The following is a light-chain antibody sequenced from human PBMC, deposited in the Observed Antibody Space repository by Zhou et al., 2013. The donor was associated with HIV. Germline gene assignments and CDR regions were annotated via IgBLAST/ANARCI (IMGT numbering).Light chain of an antibody. CDR3: QQYYRTPLT. V-gene: IGKV1-NL1*01. J-gene: IGKJ2*01. Sequence: DIQMTQSPSSLSASVGDRVTITCRASQAISNSLAWYQQKPGEAPKFLIYATSRLESGVPSRFSGSGSGTDYTLTISSLQPEDFATYYCQQYYRTPLTFGQGTKLETK. CDR1: QAISNS. CDR2: ATS.